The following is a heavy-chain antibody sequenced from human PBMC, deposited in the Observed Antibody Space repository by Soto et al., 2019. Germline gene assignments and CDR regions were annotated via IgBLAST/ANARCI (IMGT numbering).Heavy chain of an antibody. CDR1: GYTFTSYG. CDR2: INPYNGNT. CDR3: ARDWFGIDY. Sequence: QVQRVQSGAEVKKPGASVKVSCKASGYTFTSYGISWVRQAPGQGLEWMGWINPYNGNTNYAQKLQGRVTMTTDTSTNTAYMERRSLRSDDTAGYYCARDWFGIDYWGQGTLVTVSS. V-gene: IGHV1-18*01. D-gene: IGHD3-16*01. J-gene: IGHJ4*02.